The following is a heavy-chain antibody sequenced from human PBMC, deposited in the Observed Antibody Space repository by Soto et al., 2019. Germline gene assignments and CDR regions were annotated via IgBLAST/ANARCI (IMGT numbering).Heavy chain of an antibody. CDR3: ARDRQDTLVGAFDI. CDR2: ISSSSSTI. CDR1: GFTFSSYS. J-gene: IGHJ3*02. D-gene: IGHD3-16*01. Sequence: GGSLRLSCAASGFTFSSYSMNWVRQAPGKGLEWVSYISSSSSTIYYADSVKGRFTISRDNAKNSLYLQMNSLRAEGTAVYYCARDRQDTLVGAFDIWGQGTMVTVSS. V-gene: IGHV3-48*01.